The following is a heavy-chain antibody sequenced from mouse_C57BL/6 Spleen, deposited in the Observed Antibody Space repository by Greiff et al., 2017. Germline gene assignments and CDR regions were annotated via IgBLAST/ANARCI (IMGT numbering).Heavy chain of an antibody. CDR2: ISNGGGST. CDR1: GFTFSDYY. CDR3: ARPLYSNYWYFDV. D-gene: IGHD2-5*01. Sequence: EVKLVESGGGLVQPGGSLKLSCAASGFTFSDYYMYWVRQTPEKRLEWVAYISNGGGSTYYPDTVKGRFTISRDNAKNTLYLQMSRLKSEDTAMYYCARPLYSNYWYFDVWGTGTTVTASS. J-gene: IGHJ1*03. V-gene: IGHV5-12*01.